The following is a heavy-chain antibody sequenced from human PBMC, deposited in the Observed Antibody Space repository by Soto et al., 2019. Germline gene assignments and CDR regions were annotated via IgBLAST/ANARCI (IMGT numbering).Heavy chain of an antibody. D-gene: IGHD4-4*01. Sequence: QVQLQESGPGLVKPSQTLSLTCTVSGGSISSGGHYWNWIRQHPGKGLEWIGYIYYSGSTYYNPSLKSRVTISADTSKNQFSLNLSSVTAADTAVYYCARDQAYDYTSPGDYYYYGMDVWGQGTTVTVSS. J-gene: IGHJ6*02. CDR3: ARDQAYDYTSPGDYYYYGMDV. V-gene: IGHV4-31*03. CDR2: IYYSGST. CDR1: GGSISSGGHY.